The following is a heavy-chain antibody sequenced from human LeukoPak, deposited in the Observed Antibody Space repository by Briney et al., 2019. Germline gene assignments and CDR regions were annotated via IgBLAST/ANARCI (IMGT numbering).Heavy chain of an antibody. V-gene: IGHV3-23*01. Sequence: GGSLRLSCAASGFTFSSYAMSWVRQAPGKGLEWVSAISGSGGSTYYADSVKGRSTISRDNSKNTLYLQMNSLRAEDTAVYYCAKYKSWFGELLTDYWGQGTLVTVSS. CDR2: ISGSGGST. J-gene: IGHJ4*02. CDR3: AKYKSWFGELLTDY. CDR1: GFTFSSYA. D-gene: IGHD3-10*01.